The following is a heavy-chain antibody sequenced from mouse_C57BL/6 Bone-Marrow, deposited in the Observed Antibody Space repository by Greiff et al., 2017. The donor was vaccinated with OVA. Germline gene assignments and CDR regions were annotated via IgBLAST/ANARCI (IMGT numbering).Heavy chain of an antibody. CDR3: ARPANFAY. CDR2: ISSGSSTI. Sequence: EVQLVESGGGLVKPGGSLKLSCAASGFTFSDYGMHWVRQAPEKGLEWVAYISSGSSTIYYADTVKGRFTISRDNAKTTLFLQMTILRSEDTAMYYCARPANFAYWGQGTLVTVSA. V-gene: IGHV5-17*01. CDR1: GFTFSDYG. J-gene: IGHJ3*01. D-gene: IGHD3-3*01.